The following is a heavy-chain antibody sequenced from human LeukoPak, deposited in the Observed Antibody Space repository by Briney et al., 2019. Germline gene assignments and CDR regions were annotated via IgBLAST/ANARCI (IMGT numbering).Heavy chain of an antibody. Sequence: PSETLSLTCTVSGGSIRSYYWSWIRQPPGKGLEWIGYIYYSGSTNYNPSLKSRVSISVDTSKNQFSLKLGSVTAADTAIYYCAKGCGGSCYSEFDYWGQGTLVTVSS. V-gene: IGHV4-59*01. D-gene: IGHD2-15*01. J-gene: IGHJ4*02. CDR1: GGSIRSYY. CDR2: IYYSGST. CDR3: AKGCGGSCYSEFDY.